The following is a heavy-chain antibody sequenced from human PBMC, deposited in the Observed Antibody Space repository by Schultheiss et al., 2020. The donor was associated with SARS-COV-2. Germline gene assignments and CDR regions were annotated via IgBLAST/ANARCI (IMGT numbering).Heavy chain of an antibody. CDR1: GFTFSSYS. CDR3: LVKVSCYGCGDY. Sequence: GGSLRLSCAASGFTFSSYSMNWVRQAPGKGLEWVAVISYDGSNKYYADSVKGRFTISRVNSKNTLYLQMNSLRAEDTAVYYCLVKVSCYGCGDYWGQGTLVTVSS. V-gene: IGHV3-30*05. J-gene: IGHJ4*02. D-gene: IGHD2-15*01. CDR2: ISYDGSNK.